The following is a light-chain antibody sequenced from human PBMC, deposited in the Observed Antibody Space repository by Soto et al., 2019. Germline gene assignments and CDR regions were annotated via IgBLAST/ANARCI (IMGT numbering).Light chain of an antibody. CDR3: QQRGD. V-gene: IGKV3-11*01. CDR2: DAS. CDR1: QSIRNF. Sequence: EFVLTQSPATLSLSPGERATLSCRASQSIRNFLAWYQQQPGQAPRLLIYDASNRATGVPARFSGSGSGTDFTLTISSLEPEDFAVYYCQQRGDFGGGTKVEIK. J-gene: IGKJ4*01.